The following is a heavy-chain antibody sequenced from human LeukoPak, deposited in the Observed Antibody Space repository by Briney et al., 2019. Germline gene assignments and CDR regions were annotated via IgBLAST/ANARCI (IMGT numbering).Heavy chain of an antibody. J-gene: IGHJ4*02. CDR1: GGSISSSSYY. D-gene: IGHD6-13*01. CDR2: IYTSGST. Sequence: PSETLSLTCTVSGGSISSSSYYWGWIRQPAGKGLEWIGRIYTSGSTNYNPSLKSRVTMSVDTSKNQFSLKLSSVTAADTAVYYCATHKDSSTGGFDYWGQGTLVTVSS. CDR3: ATHKDSSTGGFDY. V-gene: IGHV4-61*02.